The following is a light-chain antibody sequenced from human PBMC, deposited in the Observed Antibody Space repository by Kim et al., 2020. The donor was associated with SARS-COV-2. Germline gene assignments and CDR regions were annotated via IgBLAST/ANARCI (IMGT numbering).Light chain of an antibody. J-gene: IGLJ2*01. Sequence: ALGQTVSITCQGDSLRSYYASWYQQKPGPAPVLVIYGKNNRPSGIPDRFSGSSSGNTASLTITGAQAEDEADYYCNSRDSSGNHVVFGGGTQLTVL. CDR1: SLRSYY. V-gene: IGLV3-19*01. CDR3: NSRDSSGNHVV. CDR2: GKN.